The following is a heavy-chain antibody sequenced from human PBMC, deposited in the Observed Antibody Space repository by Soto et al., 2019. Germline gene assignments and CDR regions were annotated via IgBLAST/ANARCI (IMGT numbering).Heavy chain of an antibody. Sequence: QVQLVQSGAEVKKPGASVKVSCKASGYTFTSYDINWVRQATGQGLEWMGWMNPNSGNTGYAQKFQGRVTMTRNTSISTAYMELSSLRSEDTAVYYCARAAGHTVLEPAAMRRDTYYYYGMDVWGQGTTVTVSS. V-gene: IGHV1-8*01. CDR2: MNPNSGNT. D-gene: IGHD2-2*01. J-gene: IGHJ6*02. CDR1: GYTFTSYD. CDR3: ARAAGHTVLEPAAMRRDTYYYYGMDV.